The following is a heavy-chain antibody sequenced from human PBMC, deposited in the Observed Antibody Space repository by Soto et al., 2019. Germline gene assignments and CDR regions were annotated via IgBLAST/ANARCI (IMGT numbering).Heavy chain of an antibody. V-gene: IGHV3-33*01. CDR1: GFTFSSYG. CDR2: IWYDGSNK. J-gene: IGHJ4*02. CDR3: SRVGIEDEINDY. D-gene: IGHD1-26*01. Sequence: GGSLRLSCAASGFTFSSYGMHWVRQAPGKGLEWVAVIWYDGSNKYKADSVKGRFTISRDNSKNTLYLQMNSLRAEDTAVYYWSRVGIEDEINDYWGQGTLVTVSS.